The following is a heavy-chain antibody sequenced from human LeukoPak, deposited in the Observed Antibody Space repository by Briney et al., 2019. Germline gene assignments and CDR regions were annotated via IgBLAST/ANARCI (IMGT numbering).Heavy chain of an antibody. CDR3: ARGGARSGFDP. CDR2: IYYSGST. J-gene: IGHJ5*02. V-gene: IGHV4-31*03. CDR1: GDSISNGGYY. Sequence: PSETLSLTCTVSGDSISNGGYYWSWIRQHPGKGLEWIGYIYYSGSTYYNPSLKSRVTISVDTFKNQFSLKLSSVTAADTAVYYCARGGARSGFDPWGQGTLVTVSS.